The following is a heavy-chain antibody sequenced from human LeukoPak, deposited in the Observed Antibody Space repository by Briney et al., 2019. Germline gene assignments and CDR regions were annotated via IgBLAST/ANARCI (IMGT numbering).Heavy chain of an antibody. CDR1: GGSISSSSYY. CDR3: ARGGCGYSSSWYCAPFDY. CDR2: IYYSGST. D-gene: IGHD6-13*01. V-gene: IGHV4-39*01. Sequence: SETLSLTCTVSGGSISSSSYYWGWIRQPPGKGLEWIGSIYYSGSTYYNPSLKSRVTISVDTSKNQFSLKLSSVTAADTAMYYCARGGCGYSSSWYCAPFDYWGQGTLVTVSS. J-gene: IGHJ4*02.